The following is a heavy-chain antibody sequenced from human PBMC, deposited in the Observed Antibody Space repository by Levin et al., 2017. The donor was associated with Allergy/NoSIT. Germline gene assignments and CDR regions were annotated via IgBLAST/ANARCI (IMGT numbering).Heavy chain of an antibody. CDR1: GFTFSSYG. D-gene: IGHD6-19*01. V-gene: IGHV3-23*01. Sequence: GGSLRLSCAASGFTFSSYGMSWVRQAPGKGLEWVSAISSSGGTTYYADSVKGRFTISRDNSKNTLYLQMNSLRAADTAVYYCAKQPNSSGWREGFYFDYWGQGTLVTVSS. J-gene: IGHJ4*02. CDR3: AKQPNSSGWREGFYFDY. CDR2: ISSSGGTT.